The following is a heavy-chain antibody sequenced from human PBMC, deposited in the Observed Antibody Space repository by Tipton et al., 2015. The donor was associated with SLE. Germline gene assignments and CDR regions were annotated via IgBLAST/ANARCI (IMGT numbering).Heavy chain of an antibody. CDR1: GGSISSGSYY. J-gene: IGHJ6*03. CDR2: IYYSGST. CDR3: ARETYYFGSGTYYYYMDV. Sequence: TLSLTCTVSGGSISSGSYYWSWIRQPPGKGLEWIGYIYYSGSTNYNPSLKSRVTISVDTSKNQFSLKLSSVTAADTAVYYCARETYYFGSGTYYYYMDVWGKGTTVTVSS. D-gene: IGHD3-10*01. V-gene: IGHV4-61*01.